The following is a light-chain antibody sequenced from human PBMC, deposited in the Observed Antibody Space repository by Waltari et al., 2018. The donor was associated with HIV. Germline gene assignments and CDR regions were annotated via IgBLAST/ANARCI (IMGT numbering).Light chain of an antibody. CDR2: EVS. V-gene: IGLV2-14*01. CDR1: SSDVGGYNY. J-gene: IGLJ1*01. Sequence: QSALTQPASVSGSPGQSITISCTGTSSDVGGYNYVSWYQQHPGKAPKPMIYEVSNRPSGVSNRFSGSKACNTASLTISGLQAEDEADYYCSSYRSSSTLEVFGTGTKVTVL. CDR3: SSYRSSSTLEV.